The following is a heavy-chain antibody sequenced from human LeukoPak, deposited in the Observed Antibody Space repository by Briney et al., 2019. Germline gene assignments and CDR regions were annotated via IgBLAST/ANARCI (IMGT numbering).Heavy chain of an antibody. D-gene: IGHD2-8*01. J-gene: IGHJ4*02. CDR3: ARGPYIVLMVYAKPFDY. CDR1: GGSFSGYY. Sequence: SETLSLTCAVYGGSFSGYYWSWIRQPPGKGLEWIGEINHSGSTNYNPSLKSRVTISVDTSKNQFSLKLSSVTAADTAVYYCARGPYIVLMVYAKPFDYWSQGTLVTVSS. CDR2: INHSGST. V-gene: IGHV4-34*01.